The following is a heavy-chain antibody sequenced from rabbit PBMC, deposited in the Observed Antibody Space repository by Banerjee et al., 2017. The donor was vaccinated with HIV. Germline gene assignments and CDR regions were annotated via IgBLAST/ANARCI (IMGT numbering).Heavy chain of an antibody. V-gene: IGHV1S45*01. J-gene: IGHJ4*01. CDR1: GFSFSSGYD. CDR2: INTSSGST. CDR3: ARSDEISVWGIGL. D-gene: IGHD4-1*01. Sequence: QEQLEESGGGLVQPEGSLTLTCTASGFSFSSGYDMCWVRQAPGKGLEWIACINTSSGSTVYATWAKGRFTISRTSSTTVSLQMTSLTAADTATYFCARSDEISVWGIGLWGPGTLVTVS.